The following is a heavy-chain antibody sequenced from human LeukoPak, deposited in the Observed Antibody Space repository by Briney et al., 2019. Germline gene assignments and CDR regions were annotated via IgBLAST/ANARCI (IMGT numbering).Heavy chain of an antibody. D-gene: IGHD5-24*01. Sequence: SETLSLTCAVYGGSFSGYYLSWIRQPPGKGLEWIGEINHSGSTNYNPSLKSRVTISVDTSKNQFSLKLSSVTAADTAVYYCARGKTKTRWLQSGDGRAFDIWGQGTMVTVSS. V-gene: IGHV4-34*01. CDR1: GGSFSGYY. CDR3: ARGKTKTRWLQSGDGRAFDI. CDR2: INHSGST. J-gene: IGHJ3*02.